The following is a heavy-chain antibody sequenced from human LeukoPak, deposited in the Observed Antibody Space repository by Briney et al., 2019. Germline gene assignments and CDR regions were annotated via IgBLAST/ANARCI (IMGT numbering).Heavy chain of an antibody. V-gene: IGHV3-74*01. CDR1: GFTFSSYW. J-gene: IGHJ4*02. D-gene: IGHD5-24*01. Sequence: GGSLRLSCAASGFTFSSYWMHWVRQAPGKGLVWVSRINSDGSSTSYADSVKGRFTISRGNAKNSLYLQMNSLRAEDTALYYCASGEVEMVSQFDYWGQGTLVTVSS. CDR3: ASGEVEMVSQFDY. CDR2: INSDGSST.